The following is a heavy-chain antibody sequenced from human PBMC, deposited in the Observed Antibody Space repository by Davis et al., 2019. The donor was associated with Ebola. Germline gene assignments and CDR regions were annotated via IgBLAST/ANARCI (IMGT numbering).Heavy chain of an antibody. CDR3: ARVPGYSYGYYYYYYGMDV. CDR1: GCTFSSYA. CDR2: IIPILGIA. Sequence: SVKVSCKASGCTFSSYAISWVRQAPGQGLEWMGRIIPILGIANYAQKFQGRVTITADKSTSTAYMELRSLRSGDTAVYYCARVPGYSYGYYYYYYGMDVWGQGTTVTVSS. D-gene: IGHD5-18*01. V-gene: IGHV1-69*04. J-gene: IGHJ6*02.